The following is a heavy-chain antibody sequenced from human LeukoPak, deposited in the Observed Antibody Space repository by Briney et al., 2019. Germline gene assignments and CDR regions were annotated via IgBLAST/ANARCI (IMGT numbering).Heavy chain of an antibody. D-gene: IGHD3-10*01. J-gene: IGHJ1*01. V-gene: IGHV1-18*01. CDR3: ARDGPLGYFQD. Sequence: ASVELSCKTSGYTFGTSGICWVRQAPGQGLEWMGWIRPDFRMTYYAQKVQGRVAMTADTSTRTAYLELRSLRSDDTAVYYCARDGPLGYFQDWGQGTLVTVSS. CDR1: GYTFGTSG. CDR2: IRPDFRMT.